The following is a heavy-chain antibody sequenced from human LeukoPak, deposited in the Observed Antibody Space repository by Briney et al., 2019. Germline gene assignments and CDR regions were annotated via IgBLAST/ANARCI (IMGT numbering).Heavy chain of an antibody. D-gene: IGHD6-13*01. V-gene: IGHV3-7*03. CDR2: INQDGSEK. CDR1: GFTFSSYA. J-gene: IGHJ4*02. Sequence: GGSLRLSCAASGFTFSSYAMSWVRQAPGKGLEWVANINQDGSEKHYVDSVKGRFTVSRDNARNSLFLQMNSLRAEDTSVYYCARDYRSSWYVRGQGTLVTVSS. CDR3: ARDYRSSWYV.